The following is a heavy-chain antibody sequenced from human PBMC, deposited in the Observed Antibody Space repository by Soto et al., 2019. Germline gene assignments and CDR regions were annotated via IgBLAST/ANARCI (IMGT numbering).Heavy chain of an antibody. CDR1: GGTFSSYA. D-gene: IGHD2-2*01. CDR3: AREGYCRSTSCSKYGMDV. Sequence: QVQLVQSGAEVKKPGSSVKVSCKASGGTFSSYAISWVRQAPGQGLEWMGGIIPIFGTANYAQKFQGRVTITADESTSTAYMELSSLRSEDTAVYYCAREGYCRSTSCSKYGMDVWGQGTTVTVSS. CDR2: IIPIFGTA. J-gene: IGHJ6*02. V-gene: IGHV1-69*01.